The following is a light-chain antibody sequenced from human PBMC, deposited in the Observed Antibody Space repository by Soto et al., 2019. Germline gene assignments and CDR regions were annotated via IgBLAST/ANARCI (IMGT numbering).Light chain of an antibody. J-gene: IGKJ2*01. CDR1: QSVRSN. CDR2: GAS. CDR3: QQYNDWPGT. Sequence: EIVMTQSPGTLSVSPGERATLSCRASQSVRSNLAWYQQKPGQAPRLLIYGASTRATGIPARFSGSGSGTELTLTISSLQSEDFAVYYCQQYNDWPGTFGQGTTLEV. V-gene: IGKV3-15*01.